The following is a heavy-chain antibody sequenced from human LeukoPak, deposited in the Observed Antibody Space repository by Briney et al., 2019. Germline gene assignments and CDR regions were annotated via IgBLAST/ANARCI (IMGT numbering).Heavy chain of an antibody. V-gene: IGHV3-9*01. J-gene: IGHJ4*02. CDR2: ISWNSGSI. Sequence: PGGSLRLSCAASGFTFDDYAMHWVRQGPGKGLEWVSGISWNSGSIGYADSVKGRLTISRDNAKNSLYLQMNSLRAEDTAVYYCARVSYYDSSGLDYWGQGTLVTVSS. CDR1: GFTFDDYA. D-gene: IGHD3-22*01. CDR3: ARVSYYDSSGLDY.